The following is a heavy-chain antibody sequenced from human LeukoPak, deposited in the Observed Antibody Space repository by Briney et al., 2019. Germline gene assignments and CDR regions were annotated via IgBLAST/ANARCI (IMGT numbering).Heavy chain of an antibody. D-gene: IGHD6-19*01. J-gene: IGHJ6*02. CDR1: GGSISSYY. Sequence: PSETLSLTCIVSGGSISSYYWSWIRQPPGKGLEWIGYIYYSGSTNYNPSLKSRVTISIHTSKKQFSLKLSSVTAAGTAVYYCARSIAVAGIVSDYYYYGMDVWGQGTTVTVSS. CDR2: IYYSGST. V-gene: IGHV4-59*08. CDR3: ARSIAVAGIVSDYYYYGMDV.